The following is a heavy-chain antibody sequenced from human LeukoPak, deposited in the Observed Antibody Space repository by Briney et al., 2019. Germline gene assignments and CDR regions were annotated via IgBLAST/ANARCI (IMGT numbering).Heavy chain of an antibody. V-gene: IGHV3-21*01. J-gene: IGHJ4*02. D-gene: IGHD3-10*01. CDR2: ISSSSSYI. CDR1: GFTFSRYS. CDR3: ARVFMVRGVIHYFDY. Sequence: GGSLRLSCAASGFTFSRYSMNWVRQAPGKGLEWVSSISSSSSYIYYADSVKGRFTISRDNAKNSLYLQMNSLRAEDTAVYYCARVFMVRGVIHYFDYWGQGTLVTVSS.